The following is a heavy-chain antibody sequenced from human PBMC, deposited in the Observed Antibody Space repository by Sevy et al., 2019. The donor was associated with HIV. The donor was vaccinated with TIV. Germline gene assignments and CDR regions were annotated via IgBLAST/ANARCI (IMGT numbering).Heavy chain of an antibody. J-gene: IGHJ4*02. CDR1: GFSFSTYW. CDR3: AVGSGGSFDY. V-gene: IGHV3-7*01. D-gene: IGHD2-15*01. Sequence: GGSLRLSCAASGFSFSTYWMHWVRQAPGKGLEWVASIKQDESEKDYVASVKGRFTISRDNAKNSVYLQMNSLRPEDTAIYYCAVGSGGSFDYWGQGTPVNVSS. CDR2: IKQDESEK.